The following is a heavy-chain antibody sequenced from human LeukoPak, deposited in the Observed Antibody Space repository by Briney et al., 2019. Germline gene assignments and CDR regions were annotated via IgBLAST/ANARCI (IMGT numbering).Heavy chain of an antibody. CDR1: GDSVSSNSAA. J-gene: IGHJ4*02. CDR2: TYYRSQWYN. Sequence: SQTLSLTCAISGDSVSSNSAAWNWIRQSPSRGLEWLGRTYYRSQWYNDYAVSVKSRITINPDTSKNQFSLQLNSVTPEDTAAYYCARDQVVRGVIITDYWGQGTLVTVSS. V-gene: IGHV6-1*01. D-gene: IGHD3-10*01. CDR3: ARDQVVRGVIITDY.